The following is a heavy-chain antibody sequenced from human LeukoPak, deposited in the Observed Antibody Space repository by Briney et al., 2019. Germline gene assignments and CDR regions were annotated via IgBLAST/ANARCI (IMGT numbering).Heavy chain of an antibody. V-gene: IGHV1-2*02. D-gene: IGHD3-3*01. CDR2: INPNSGGT. Sequence: ASVKVSCKASGYTFTGYYMPWVRPAPGQGLEWMGWINPNSGGTNYAQKFQGRVTMTRDTSISTAYMELSRLRSDDTAVYYCARDVRYFDFWSGYYIFDPWGQGTLVTVSS. CDR3: ARDVRYFDFWSGYYIFDP. J-gene: IGHJ5*02. CDR1: GYTFTGYY.